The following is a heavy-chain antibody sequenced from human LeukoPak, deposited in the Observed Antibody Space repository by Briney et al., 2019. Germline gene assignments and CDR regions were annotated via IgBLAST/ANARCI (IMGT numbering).Heavy chain of an antibody. CDR2: IKEDGSAK. CDR3: ATEVYYYMDV. V-gene: IGHV3-7*01. J-gene: IGHJ6*03. CDR1: GLTFSNYW. Sequence: PGGSLRLSWSASGLTFSNYWMSWVRQAPGKGLEWVANIKEDGSAKYYVDSVKGRFTISRDNAKNSLYLQMNSLRAEDTAVYYCATEVYYYMDVWGKGTTVTVSS.